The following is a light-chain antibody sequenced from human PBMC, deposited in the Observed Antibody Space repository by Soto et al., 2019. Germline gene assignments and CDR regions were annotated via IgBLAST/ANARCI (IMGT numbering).Light chain of an antibody. CDR1: QSVSTSK. J-gene: IGKJ1*01. CDR2: GAS. V-gene: IGKV3D-15*01. CDR3: QQYNNWPWT. Sequence: IVLTQSPGTLSLSPWVRATLSCRTSQSVSTSKLAWYQQRPGQAPRLLIFGASKRATGIPDRFSGSGSGTEFTLTISSLQSEDFAVYYCQQYNNWPWTFGQGTKVDIK.